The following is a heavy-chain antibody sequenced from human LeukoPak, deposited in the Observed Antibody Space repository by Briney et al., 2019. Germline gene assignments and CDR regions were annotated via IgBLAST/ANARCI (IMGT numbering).Heavy chain of an antibody. CDR2: IKQDGSEK. CDR1: GFTFNSYA. J-gene: IGHJ4*02. Sequence: PGGSLRLSCAASGFTFNSYAMNWVRQAPGKGLEWVANIKQDGSEKYYVDSVKGRFTISRDNAKNSLYLQMNSLRAEDTAVYYCAREDLSLTGSLEDWGQGTLVTVSS. D-gene: IGHD1-14*01. V-gene: IGHV3-7*03. CDR3: AREDLSLTGSLED.